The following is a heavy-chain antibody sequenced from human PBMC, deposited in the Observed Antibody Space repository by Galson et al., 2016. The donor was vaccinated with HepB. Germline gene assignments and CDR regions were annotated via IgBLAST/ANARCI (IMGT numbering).Heavy chain of an antibody. Sequence: SLRLSCAASGFTFSSYSMNWVRQAPGKGLEWVSSISSSSSYIYYADSVKGRFTISRDNAKNTLYLQMNSLRAEDTAVYYCATIVPFDYWGQGTVVTVSS. J-gene: IGHJ4*01. CDR3: ATIVPFDY. D-gene: IGHD2-15*01. CDR1: GFTFSSYS. V-gene: IGHV3-21*04. CDR2: ISSSSSYI.